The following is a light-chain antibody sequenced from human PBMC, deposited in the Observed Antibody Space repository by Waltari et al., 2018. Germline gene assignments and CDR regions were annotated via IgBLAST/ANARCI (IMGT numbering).Light chain of an antibody. J-gene: IGLJ2*01. CDR2: GNN. CDR1: SLRTFY. CDR3: NSRDSSGDHLI. V-gene: IGLV3-19*01. Sequence: SSELTQDPTVSVALGQTVRITCQGDSLRTFYASWYQQKPGQAPILVIYGNNKRPSGIPDRFSGYSSGNSGSLTITGAQADDEADYYCNSRDSSGDHLIFGGGTKLTVL.